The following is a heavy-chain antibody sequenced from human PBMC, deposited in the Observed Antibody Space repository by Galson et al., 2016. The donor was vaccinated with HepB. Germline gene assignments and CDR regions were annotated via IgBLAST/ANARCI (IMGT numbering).Heavy chain of an antibody. CDR1: GGSISGYY. Sequence: SETLSLTCTVSGGSISGYYWSWFRQSPGKGLEWIAYIYHGGSTKYNPSLKSRMTISADTSKKDFSLKLSSVTAADTAVYYCARQRYSYGAFDNWGPGTLVTVSP. D-gene: IGHD5-18*01. J-gene: IGHJ4*02. CDR3: ARQRYSYGAFDN. CDR2: IYHGGST. V-gene: IGHV4-59*08.